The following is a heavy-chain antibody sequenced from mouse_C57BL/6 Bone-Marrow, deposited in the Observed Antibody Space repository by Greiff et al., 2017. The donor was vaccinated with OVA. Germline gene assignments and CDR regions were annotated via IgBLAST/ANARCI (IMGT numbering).Heavy chain of an antibody. J-gene: IGHJ4*01. CDR3: ARFFDYDDYDAMDY. CDR1: GYTFTDYY. D-gene: IGHD2-4*01. V-gene: IGHV1-19*01. CDR2: INPYNGGT. Sequence: VQLQQSGPVLVKPGASVKMSCKASGYTFTDYYMNWVKQSPGKSLEWIGVINPYNGGTSYNQKFKGKATLTVDKSSSTAYMELNRLTSEDSAVYDCARFFDYDDYDAMDYWGQGTSVTVSS.